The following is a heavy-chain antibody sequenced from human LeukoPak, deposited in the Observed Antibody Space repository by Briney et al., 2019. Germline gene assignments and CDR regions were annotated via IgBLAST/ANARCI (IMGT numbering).Heavy chain of an antibody. CDR3: ATDRGWRTSGYYLYYFEY. J-gene: IGHJ4*02. CDR2: IKNDGSEK. CDR1: GFVFRNYF. Sequence: GGSLRLSCAASGFVFRNYFMSWVRQAPGKGLAWVASIKNDGSEKYYVDSVRGRYTISRDNTKNSLYLQMSSLRAEDTAVYYCATDRGWRTSGYYLYYFEYWGQGTLVTFSS. D-gene: IGHD3-3*01. V-gene: IGHV3-7*01.